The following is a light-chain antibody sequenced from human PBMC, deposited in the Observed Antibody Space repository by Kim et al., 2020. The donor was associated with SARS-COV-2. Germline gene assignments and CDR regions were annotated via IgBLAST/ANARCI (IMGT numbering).Light chain of an antibody. CDR1: VNNIGSYDL. J-gene: IGLJ2*01. V-gene: IGLV2-23*02. Sequence: QSALTQPASVSGSPGQSITISCTGGVNNIGSYDLVSWYQVHPGKAPKVIIYEVTKRPTGISSRFSGSKSDHTASLTISGLQPEDEADYYCLSYVRTNSPLIFGGGTQLTVL. CDR2: EVT. CDR3: LSYVRTNSPLI.